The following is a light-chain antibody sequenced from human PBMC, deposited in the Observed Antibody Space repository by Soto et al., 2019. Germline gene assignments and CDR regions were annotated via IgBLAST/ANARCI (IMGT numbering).Light chain of an antibody. Sequence: DIQMTQSPSSLSASVGDRVTITCLAGQSISSYLNWYQQKPGKAPKLLIYAASSLQSGVPSRFSGSGSGTDFTLTISSLQPEDFATYYCQQSYSTPLFTFGPGTKVDIK. CDR1: QSISSY. J-gene: IGKJ3*01. CDR2: AAS. V-gene: IGKV1-39*01. CDR3: QQSYSTPLFT.